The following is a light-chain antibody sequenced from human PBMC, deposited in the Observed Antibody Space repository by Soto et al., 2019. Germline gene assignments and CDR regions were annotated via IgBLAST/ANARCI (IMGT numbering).Light chain of an antibody. CDR2: DVS. CDR1: SSDVGGYNY. Sequence: QSALTQPASVSGSPGQSITISCTGTSSDVGGYNYVSWYPQHPGKAPKLMIYDVSNRPSGVSNRFSGSKSGNTASLTISGLQAEDEADYYCSSYTSSSTLVVFGGGTKVTVL. CDR3: SSYTSSSTLVV. V-gene: IGLV2-14*01. J-gene: IGLJ2*01.